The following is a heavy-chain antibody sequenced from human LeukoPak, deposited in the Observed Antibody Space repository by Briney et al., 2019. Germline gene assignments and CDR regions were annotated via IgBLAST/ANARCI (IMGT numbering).Heavy chain of an antibody. J-gene: IGHJ6*03. V-gene: IGHV4-34*01. CDR3: ARGRQEISMILVVMTGVSYYLDV. CDR1: GGSFSGYY. Sequence: SETLSLTCAVYGGSFSGYYWTWIRQSPGKGLEWVGEINPSGSTYFNPSLKSRLTIPRDTSKNQFSLRLSSVTAADTAVYYCARGRQEISMILVVMTGVSYYLDVWGKGTTVTVS. D-gene: IGHD3-22*01. CDR2: INPSGST.